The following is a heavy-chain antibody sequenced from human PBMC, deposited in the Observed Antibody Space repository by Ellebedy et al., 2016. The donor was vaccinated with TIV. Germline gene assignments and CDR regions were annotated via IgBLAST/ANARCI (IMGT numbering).Heavy chain of an antibody. CDR1: GFTFDDYG. CDR3: AKEDFFGMDV. Sequence: GESLKISCAASGFTFDDYGMSWVRQAPGKGLEWVSGINWNGGSTGYADSVKGRFTISRDNAKKSLYLQMNSLRAEDTAVYYCAKEDFFGMDVWGQGTTVTVSS. J-gene: IGHJ6*02. V-gene: IGHV3-20*04. CDR2: INWNGGST.